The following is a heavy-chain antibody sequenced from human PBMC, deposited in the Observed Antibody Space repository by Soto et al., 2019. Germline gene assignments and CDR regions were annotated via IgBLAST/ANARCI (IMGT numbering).Heavy chain of an antibody. J-gene: IGHJ4*02. V-gene: IGHV3-23*01. CDR1: GFGFSTHA. Sequence: GSLRLSCAASGFGFSTHALSWVRQAPGKGLEWLSSITNTGITTHYADSVKGRLTISRENSRNTLHLQMNNLRVDDTAVYYCAKGFDYGDTKHIDHWGQGTLVAVS. D-gene: IGHD4-17*01. CDR2: ITNTGITT. CDR3: AKGFDYGDTKHIDH.